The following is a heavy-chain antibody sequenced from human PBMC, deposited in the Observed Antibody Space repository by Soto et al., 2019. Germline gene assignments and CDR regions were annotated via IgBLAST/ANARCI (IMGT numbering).Heavy chain of an antibody. CDR3: AKGDNLGPKTGYAIDP. D-gene: IGHD5-12*01. J-gene: IGHJ5*02. CDR2: TYFRSKWYN. CDR1: GDSVSSNTAS. V-gene: IGHV6-1*01. Sequence: SQTPSLPCALSGDSVSSNTASWNWIRQSPARGLEWLGRTYFRSKWYNDYAVSVKSRIIINPDTSNNQFSLQLNAVTPEDTAVYFCAKGDNLGPKTGYAIDPWGQGIMVTVSS.